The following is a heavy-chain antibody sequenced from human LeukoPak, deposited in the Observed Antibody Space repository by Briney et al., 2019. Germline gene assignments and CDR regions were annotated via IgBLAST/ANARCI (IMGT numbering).Heavy chain of an antibody. V-gene: IGHV3-21*01. Sequence: GGSLRLSCAASGFTFSSYSMNWVRQAPGKGLEWVSSISSSSSYIYYADSVKGRFTISRNNAKNSLYLQMNSLRAEDTAVYYCARDGSSGWSGTAFDIWGQGTMVTVSS. CDR2: ISSSSSYI. CDR1: GFTFSSYS. CDR3: ARDGSSGWSGTAFDI. J-gene: IGHJ3*02. D-gene: IGHD6-19*01.